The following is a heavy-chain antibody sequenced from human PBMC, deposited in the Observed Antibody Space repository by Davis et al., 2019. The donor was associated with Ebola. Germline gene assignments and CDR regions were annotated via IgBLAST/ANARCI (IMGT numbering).Heavy chain of an antibody. CDR2: IGGDEIT. CDR1: GFSFSGNA. V-gene: IGHV3-23*01. J-gene: IGHJ4*02. Sequence: GESLKISCVTSGFSFSGNAMSWVRQAPGKGLEWVSGIGGDEITHYADSVNGRFTISRDNSRSTLFLQMNDLRAEDTALYYCAKDIWSWSFDYWGQGTQVTVSS. D-gene: IGHD2-8*02. CDR3: AKDIWSWSFDY.